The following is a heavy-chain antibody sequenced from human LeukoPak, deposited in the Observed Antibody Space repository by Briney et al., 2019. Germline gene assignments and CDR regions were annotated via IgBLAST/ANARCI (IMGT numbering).Heavy chain of an antibody. V-gene: IGHV1-69*13. CDR2: IIPIFGIA. Sequence: SVKVSCKASGGTFSSYAISWVRQAPGQGLEWMGRIIPIFGIANYAQKFQGRVTITADESTSTAYMELSSLRSEDTAVYYCARGSYYYDSSGPEAPWGQGTLVTVSS. D-gene: IGHD3-22*01. CDR3: ARGSYYYDSSGPEAP. CDR1: GGTFSSYA. J-gene: IGHJ5*02.